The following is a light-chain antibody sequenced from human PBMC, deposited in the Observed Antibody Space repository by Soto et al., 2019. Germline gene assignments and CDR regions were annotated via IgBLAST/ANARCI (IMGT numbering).Light chain of an antibody. CDR1: QSISTS. J-gene: IGKJ2*01. CDR2: RAS. V-gene: IGKV1-5*03. CDR3: QQYNSYSSYT. Sequence: DIQMTQSPSTLSASVGDRVTITCRASQSISTSLAWYQQKPGKAPKLLIYRASSLESGVPSRFSGSGSGTEFTLTISSLQPDDFATYYCQQYNSYSSYTFGQGTKLEIK.